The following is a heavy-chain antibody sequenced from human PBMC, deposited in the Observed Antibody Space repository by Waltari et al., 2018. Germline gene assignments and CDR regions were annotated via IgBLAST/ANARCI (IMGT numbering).Heavy chain of an antibody. J-gene: IGHJ6*02. Sequence: QVQLVQSGAEVKKPGSSVKVSCKASGGTFSSYAISWVRQAPGQGLEWMGGIIPIFGTANYAQKFQGRVTITADESTSTAYMERSSLRSEDTAVYYCARSNRPSAVTTNYYYGMDVWGQGTTVTVSS. V-gene: IGHV1-69*12. CDR2: IIPIFGTA. CDR1: GGTFSSYA. D-gene: IGHD4-17*01. CDR3: ARSNRPSAVTTNYYYGMDV.